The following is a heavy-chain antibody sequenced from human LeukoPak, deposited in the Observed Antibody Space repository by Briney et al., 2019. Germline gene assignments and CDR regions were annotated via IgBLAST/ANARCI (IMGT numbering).Heavy chain of an antibody. Sequence: PGRSLRLSCAASGFTFRGNGMHWVRQAPGKGLEWVAIIWYDGSNRYYADSVKGRFTISRDNSKNTLFLQMNSLTAEDTAVYYCATDQGTSVTAMVGGHFDYWGPGTLVTVSS. CDR3: ATDQGTSVTAMVGGHFDY. CDR2: IWYDGSNR. D-gene: IGHD4-17*01. J-gene: IGHJ4*02. V-gene: IGHV3-33*01. CDR1: GFTFRGNG.